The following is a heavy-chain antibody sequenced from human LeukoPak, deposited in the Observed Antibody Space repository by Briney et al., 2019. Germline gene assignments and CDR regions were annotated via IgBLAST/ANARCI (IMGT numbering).Heavy chain of an antibody. D-gene: IGHD3-10*01. Sequence: PSETLSLTCTVSGYSISSGYYWGWIRQPPGKGLEWIGSIYHSGSTYYNPSLESRVTISVDTSKNQFSLKLSSVTAADTAVYYCARTIINYGSGSYYNWFDPWGQGTLVTVSS. CDR3: ARTIINYGSGSYYNWFDP. CDR2: IYHSGST. V-gene: IGHV4-38-2*02. CDR1: GYSISSGYY. J-gene: IGHJ5*02.